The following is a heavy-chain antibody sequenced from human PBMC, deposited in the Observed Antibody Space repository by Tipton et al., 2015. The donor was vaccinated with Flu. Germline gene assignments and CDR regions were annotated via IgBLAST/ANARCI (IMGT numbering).Heavy chain of an antibody. D-gene: IGHD3-16*01. V-gene: IGHV3-23*01. CDR1: GFTFTSFA. Sequence: SLRLSCAASGFTFTSFAMTWVRQAPGKGLEWVSVVSGGGEITKSADSGKGRFTISRDNSKNTLYLQLNSLRVEDTAVYYCAKAGGYYALGPFSWFDSWGQGTLVTVFS. J-gene: IGHJ5*01. CDR2: VSGGGEIT. CDR3: AKAGGYYALGPFSWFDS.